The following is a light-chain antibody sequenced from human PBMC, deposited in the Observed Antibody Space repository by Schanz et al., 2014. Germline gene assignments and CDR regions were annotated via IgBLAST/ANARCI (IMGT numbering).Light chain of an antibody. V-gene: IGKV3-20*01. Sequence: EIVLTQSPATLSVSPGARATLSCRASQSVSSNLAWYQQKPGQAPRLLIYGASSRATGIPDRFSGSGSGTDFTLTVSRLEPEDFAVYYCQQYGSSSRVTFGGGTKVEIK. J-gene: IGKJ4*01. CDR3: QQYGSSSRVT. CDR2: GAS. CDR1: QSVSSN.